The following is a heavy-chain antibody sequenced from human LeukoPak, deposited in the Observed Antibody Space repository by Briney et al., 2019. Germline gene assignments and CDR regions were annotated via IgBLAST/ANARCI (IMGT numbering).Heavy chain of an antibody. V-gene: IGHV3-30*18. D-gene: IGHD2-21*02. CDR3: AKEHYCGGDCYYFDD. J-gene: IGHJ4*02. Sequence: GGSLRLSCAASGFTFSSYGMHWVRQAPGKGLEWVAGISYDGSNKYYEDSVKGRFTISRDNSKNTLCLQMNSLRAEDTAVYYCAKEHYCGGDCYYFDDWGQGTLVTVSS. CDR1: GFTFSSYG. CDR2: ISYDGSNK.